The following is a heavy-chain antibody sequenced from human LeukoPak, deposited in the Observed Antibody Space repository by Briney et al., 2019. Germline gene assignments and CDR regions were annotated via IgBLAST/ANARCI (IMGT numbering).Heavy chain of an antibody. Sequence: QSGGSLRLSCAASGFTFSSYAMSWVRQAPGKGLEWVSAISGSGGSTYYADSVKGRFTISRDNSKNTLYLQMNSLRAEDTAVYYCAKSRCNGNAVPYFDYWGQGTLVTVSS. CDR2: ISGSGGST. D-gene: IGHD1-1*01. V-gene: IGHV3-23*01. CDR3: AKSRCNGNAVPYFDY. J-gene: IGHJ4*02. CDR1: GFTFSSYA.